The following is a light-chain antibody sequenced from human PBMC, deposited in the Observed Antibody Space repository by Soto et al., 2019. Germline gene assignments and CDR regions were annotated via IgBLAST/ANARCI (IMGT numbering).Light chain of an antibody. J-gene: IGKJ4*01. CDR1: QSISSW. CDR3: QQYDNLPLT. V-gene: IGKV1-33*01. Sequence: DIQMTQSPSTLSASVGGRVTITCRASQSISSWLAWYQQKPGKAPKLLIYDASNLETGVPSRFSGSGSGTDFTFTISSLQPEDIATYYCQQYDNLPLTFGGGTKVDNK. CDR2: DAS.